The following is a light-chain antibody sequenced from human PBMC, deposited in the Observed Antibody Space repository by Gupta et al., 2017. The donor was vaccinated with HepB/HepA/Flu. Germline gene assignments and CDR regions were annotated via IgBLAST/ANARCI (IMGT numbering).Light chain of an antibody. Sequence: IVLTQSPGALSLSPGERATLACRASQSVSSSYLAWYQQKPVQAPRLLIYGASSRATGIPDRFSGSGSGTDFTLTISRLGPEDCAVYYCQQYGSSPWTFGQGTKVEIK. J-gene: IGKJ1*01. V-gene: IGKV3-20*01. CDR1: QSVSSSY. CDR2: GAS. CDR3: QQYGSSPWT.